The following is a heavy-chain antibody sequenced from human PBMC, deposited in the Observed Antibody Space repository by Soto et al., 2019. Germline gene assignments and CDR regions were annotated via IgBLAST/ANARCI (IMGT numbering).Heavy chain of an antibody. CDR1: GFTVSSNY. V-gene: IGHV3-53*02. CDR3: VRTGDYGDYFDY. J-gene: IGHJ4*02. D-gene: IGHD4-17*01. CDR2: IYSRGTT. Sequence: EVQLVETGGGLIQPGGSLRLSCAISGFTVSSNYMSWVRQAPEKGLEWVSVIYSRGTTYYTDSVKGRLTISRDNSKNPLYLQMDRLRAEDAGVYYCVRTGDYGDYFDYWGQGTLVTVSS.